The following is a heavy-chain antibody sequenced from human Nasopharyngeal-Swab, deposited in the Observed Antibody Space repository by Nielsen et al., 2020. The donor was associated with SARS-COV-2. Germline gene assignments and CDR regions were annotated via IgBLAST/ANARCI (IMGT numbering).Heavy chain of an antibody. CDR2: IHYSGST. CDR1: GGSVSSGSYY. J-gene: IGHJ6*02. Sequence: SETLSLTCTVSGGSVSSGSYYWSWIRQPPGKGLEWIGYIHYSGSTNYNPSLKSRVTISVDTSKNQFSLKLSSVTAADTAVYYCVRGHYGSGSPSMDVWGQGTTVTVSS. D-gene: IGHD3-10*01. CDR3: VRGHYGSGSPSMDV. V-gene: IGHV4-61*01.